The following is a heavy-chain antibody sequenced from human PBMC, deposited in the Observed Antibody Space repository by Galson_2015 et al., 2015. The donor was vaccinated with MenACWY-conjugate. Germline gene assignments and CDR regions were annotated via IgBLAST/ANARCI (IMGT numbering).Heavy chain of an antibody. D-gene: IGHD2-15*01. Sequence: SLRLSCAASGFTFNNYDMHWVRQVTGKGLEWVSAIGTLGDPYYPDSVKGRFTISRENGKNSLYPQMNNLRAGDTAVYYCARALGGYCRRKPCPGNYMDVWGKGTTVTVFS. CDR1: GFTFNNYD. CDR3: ARALGGYCRRKPCPGNYMDV. CDR2: IGTLGDP. V-gene: IGHV3-13*05. J-gene: IGHJ6*03.